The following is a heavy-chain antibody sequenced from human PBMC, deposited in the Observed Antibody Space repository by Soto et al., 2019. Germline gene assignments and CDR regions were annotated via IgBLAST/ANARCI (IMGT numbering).Heavy chain of an antibody. J-gene: IGHJ4*02. CDR1: GFTFSSYA. CDR2: ISYDGSNK. V-gene: IGHV3-30-3*01. CDR3: ARDLSGSSPVLDY. D-gene: IGHD1-26*01. Sequence: QVQLVESGGGVVQPGRSLRLSCAASGFTFSSYAMHWVRQAPGKGLEWVAVISYDGSNKYYADSVKGRFTISRDNSKNTLYLQMNSLRAEDTAVYYCARDLSGSSPVLDYWGQGTLVTVSS.